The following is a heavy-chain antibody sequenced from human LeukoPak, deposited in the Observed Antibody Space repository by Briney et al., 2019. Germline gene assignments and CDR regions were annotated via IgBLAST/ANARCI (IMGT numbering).Heavy chain of an antibody. CDR3: AKDTHTFGGVIASRLTYY. J-gene: IGHJ4*02. Sequence: GGSRRLSCAASGFTLRSYGMHGVRQAPGKGLEWVEVISYAGSNKSYADSVKGRFTISRDNSKNTQNLQMNSLRAEATAVYYCAKDTHTFGGVIASRLTYYWGQGTLVTVAS. D-gene: IGHD3-16*02. V-gene: IGHV3-30*18. CDR1: GFTLRSYG. CDR2: ISYAGSNK.